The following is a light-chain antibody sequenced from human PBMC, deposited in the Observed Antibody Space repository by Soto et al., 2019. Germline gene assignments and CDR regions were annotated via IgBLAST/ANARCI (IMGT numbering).Light chain of an antibody. Sequence: LTQPRSVSGSPGQPVTISCTGTSSDVGGYNYVSWYQQHPGKAPKLMIYDVSKRPSGVPDRFSGSKSGNTASLTISGLQAEDEADYYCCSYAGSFRVFGTGTKVTVL. CDR2: DVS. V-gene: IGLV2-11*01. J-gene: IGLJ1*01. CDR1: SSDVGGYNY. CDR3: CSYAGSFRV.